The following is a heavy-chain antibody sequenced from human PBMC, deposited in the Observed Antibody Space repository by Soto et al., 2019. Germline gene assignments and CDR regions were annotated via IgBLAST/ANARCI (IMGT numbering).Heavy chain of an antibody. CDR1: GFTFSSYS. CDR2: ISSSSSYI. J-gene: IGHJ6*02. Sequence: WGSLRLSCAASGFTFSSYSINLVRHSPFKWREWVSSISSSSSYIYYADSVKGRFTISRGNAKNSLYLQMNSLRAEDTAVYYCARVPQIPYYYDSSDPTPYYGMDVWGQGTTVTVSS. V-gene: IGHV3-21*01. CDR3: ARVPQIPYYYDSSDPTPYYGMDV. D-gene: IGHD3-22*01.